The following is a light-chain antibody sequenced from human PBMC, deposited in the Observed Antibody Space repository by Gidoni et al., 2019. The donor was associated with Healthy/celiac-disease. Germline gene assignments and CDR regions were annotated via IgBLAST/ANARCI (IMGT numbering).Light chain of an antibody. CDR3: QVWDSSSDHVV. CDR1: NIGSKS. J-gene: IGLJ2*01. CDR2: DDS. V-gene: IGLV3-21*02. Sequence: SYVLTQPPPVPVAPGQTARITCGGNNIGSKSVHWYQQNPGQPPVLVVYDDSDRPPGIPERFSGSNSGNTATLTISRVEAGDEADYYCQVWDSSSDHVVFGGGTKLTVL.